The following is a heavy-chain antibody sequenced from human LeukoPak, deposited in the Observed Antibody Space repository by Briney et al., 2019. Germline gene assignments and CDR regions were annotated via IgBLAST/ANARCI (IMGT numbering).Heavy chain of an antibody. CDR1: GYTLTELS. CDR2: FDPEDSET. D-gene: IGHD3-22*01. Sequence: ASVKVSCKVSGYTLTELSMHWVRQAPGKGLEWMGGFDPEDSETIYAQKFQGRVTMTEDTSTDTAYMELSSLRSEDTAVYYCATGYLYYDSSGYHYWGQGTLVTVSS. J-gene: IGHJ4*02. V-gene: IGHV1-24*01. CDR3: ATGYLYYDSSGYHY.